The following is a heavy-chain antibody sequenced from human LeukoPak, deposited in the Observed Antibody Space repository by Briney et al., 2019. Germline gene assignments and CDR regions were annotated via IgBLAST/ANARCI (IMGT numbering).Heavy chain of an antibody. Sequence: GGSLRLSCAASGFTFSRYAMSWVRQAPGKGLEWVSGISGSGGSTYYADSVKGRFTISRDNSKNTLYLQMNSLRAEDTAVYYCAKAPFGSHYFDYWGQGTLVTVSS. CDR1: GFTFSRYA. CDR2: ISGSGGST. CDR3: AKAPFGSHYFDY. D-gene: IGHD3-10*01. J-gene: IGHJ4*02. V-gene: IGHV3-23*01.